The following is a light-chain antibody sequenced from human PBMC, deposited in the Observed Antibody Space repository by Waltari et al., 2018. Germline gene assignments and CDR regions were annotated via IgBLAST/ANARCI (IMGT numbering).Light chain of an antibody. J-gene: IGLJ2*01. CDR3: YSTDSSGNHRV. CDR2: EDN. V-gene: IGLV3-10*01. CDR1: ALPKKY. Sequence: SYELTQPPSVSVSPGQTARITCSGDALPKKYAFWYQQKSGQAPGLEIYEDNKRTPGIPEGISGSRSGTMATLTVSGAQVEDEADYYCYSTDSSGNHRVFGGGTRLTVL.